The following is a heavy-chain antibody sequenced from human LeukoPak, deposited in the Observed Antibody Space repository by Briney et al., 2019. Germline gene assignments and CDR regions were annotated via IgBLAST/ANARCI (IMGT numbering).Heavy chain of an antibody. CDR2: INWNGGST. V-gene: IGHV3-20*03. J-gene: IGHJ4*02. Sequence: GGSLRPSYAPSGSTVNDYGMSWARQAPGKGLEWVSGINWNGGSTGYADSVKGRFTISRDNAKNSLYLQMNSLRAEDTALYYCARGRVIRGYLDYWGQGTLVTVSS. D-gene: IGHD1-1*01. CDR1: GSTVNDYG. CDR3: ARGRVIRGYLDY.